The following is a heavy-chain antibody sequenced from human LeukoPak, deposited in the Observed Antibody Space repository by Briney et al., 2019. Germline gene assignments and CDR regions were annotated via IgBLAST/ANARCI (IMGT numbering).Heavy chain of an antibody. CDR1: EFTVSSNY. Sequence: GGSLRLSCAASEFTVSSNYMSWVRQAPGKGLEWVSVIYSGGSTYYADSVKGRFTISRDNSKNTLYLQMSSLRAEDTAVYYCVTVGMTSIWSYLRFDPRGQGTLVSVSS. CDR3: VTVGMTSIWSYLRFDP. V-gene: IGHV3-66*01. D-gene: IGHD1-26*01. CDR2: IYSGGST. J-gene: IGHJ5*02.